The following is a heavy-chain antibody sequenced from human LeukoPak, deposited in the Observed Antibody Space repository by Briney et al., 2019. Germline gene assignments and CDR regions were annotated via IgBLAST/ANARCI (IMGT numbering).Heavy chain of an antibody. J-gene: IGHJ4*02. CDR1: GPTFRSYI. D-gene: IGHD1-7*01. V-gene: IGHV3-30*04. CDR2: ISYDGRIE. CDR3: ASPGLAFSRTGELFANYLDF. Sequence: GESLRLSCAASGPTFRSYIIHWVRQAPGKGLEWLAVISYDGRIEYYADAVKGRFTISRDNSKNILYLQMNSLRVEDTAVYYCASPGLAFSRTGELFANYLDFWGRGTLVTVSS.